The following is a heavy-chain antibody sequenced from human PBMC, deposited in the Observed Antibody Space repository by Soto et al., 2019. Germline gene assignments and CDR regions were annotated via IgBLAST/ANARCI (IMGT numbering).Heavy chain of an antibody. J-gene: IGHJ4*02. V-gene: IGHV3-23*01. CDR2: ISSSGYST. D-gene: IGHD2-21*02. CDR3: AKGSVVVAAKFAS. CDR1: GFTFNNYA. Sequence: EVQLLESGGDLVQPGVSRRLSCAASGFTFNNYAMSWVRQAPGKGLEWVSAISSSGYSTYYADSVKGRFTISRDNSKNTVYLQMTNLRAEDTAVYYCAKGSVVVAAKFASWGQGTLVTVSS.